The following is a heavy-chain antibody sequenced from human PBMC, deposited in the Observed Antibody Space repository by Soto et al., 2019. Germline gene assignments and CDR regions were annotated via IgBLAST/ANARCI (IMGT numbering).Heavy chain of an antibody. CDR2: INEDGSKR. Sequence: EVQVVESGGGLVQPGGSLRLSCAASGFPFSIYWMTWVRQAPGKGLEWVANINEDGSKRYYVDSVKGRFTISRDNAKNSLYLQMTSLKVEDTAVYYCATEYAGGPDAWGQGTLVTVSS. CDR3: ATEYAGGPDA. D-gene: IGHD2-15*01. J-gene: IGHJ5*02. V-gene: IGHV3-7*01. CDR1: GFPFSIYW.